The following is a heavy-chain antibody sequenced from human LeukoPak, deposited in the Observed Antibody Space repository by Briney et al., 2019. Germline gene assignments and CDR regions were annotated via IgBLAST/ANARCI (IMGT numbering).Heavy chain of an antibody. J-gene: IGHJ4*02. CDR3: ATTLTVTTGFY. Sequence: GGSLRLSCAASGFTFSSYAMSWVRQAPGKGLEWVSAISGSGGSTYYADSVKGRFTISRDNSKNTLYLQMNSLRAEDTAVYFCATTLTVTTGFYWGQGTLVTVSS. CDR2: ISGSGGST. V-gene: IGHV3-23*01. CDR1: GFTFSSYA. D-gene: IGHD4-17*01.